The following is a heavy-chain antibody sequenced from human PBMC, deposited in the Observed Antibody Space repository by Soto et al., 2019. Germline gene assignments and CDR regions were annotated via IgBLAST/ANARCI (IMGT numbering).Heavy chain of an antibody. Sequence: QVQLVQSGAEVEKPGASVKVSCKTSGYTFTSYDINWVRQATGQGLEWMGWMNPNSGNTGYAQKFQGRVTMTRDTSTTTAYMELISLTSEDTAVYYCVREIPGSWRVDAFEIWGQGTMVTVSS. CDR2: MNPNSGNT. V-gene: IGHV1-8*01. J-gene: IGHJ3*02. D-gene: IGHD3-10*01. CDR3: VREIPGSWRVDAFEI. CDR1: GYTFTSYD.